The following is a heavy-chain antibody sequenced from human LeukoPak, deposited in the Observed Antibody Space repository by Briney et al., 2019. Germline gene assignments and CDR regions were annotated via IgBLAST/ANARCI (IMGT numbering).Heavy chain of an antibody. CDR3: ARGDQGIAARLGAFDI. Sequence: SDTLSLTCTVSGGSISSSCYYWGWIRQPPGKGLEWFGSIYYSGSTFYNPSLKSRVTISVDTSKNQFSLKLNSVTAADTAVYYCARGDQGIAARLGAFDIWGQGTMVTVSS. J-gene: IGHJ3*02. D-gene: IGHD6-6*01. CDR2: IYYSGST. CDR1: GGSISSSCYY. V-gene: IGHV4-39*01.